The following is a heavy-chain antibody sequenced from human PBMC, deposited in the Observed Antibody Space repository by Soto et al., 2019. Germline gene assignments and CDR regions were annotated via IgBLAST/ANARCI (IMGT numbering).Heavy chain of an antibody. Sequence: QVQLVQSGAEVKKPGASVKVSCKASGYTFTSYGISWVRQAPGQGLEWMGWISAYNGNTNYAQKLQGRVTMTTDTPTSTADMELRSVRSKCTALFYCGRELVLGAQYSSSARHSDYWGQGTLVTVSS. CDR1: GYTFTSYG. J-gene: IGHJ4*02. CDR2: ISAYNGNT. D-gene: IGHD6-6*01. CDR3: GRELVLGAQYSSSARHSDY. V-gene: IGHV1-18*04.